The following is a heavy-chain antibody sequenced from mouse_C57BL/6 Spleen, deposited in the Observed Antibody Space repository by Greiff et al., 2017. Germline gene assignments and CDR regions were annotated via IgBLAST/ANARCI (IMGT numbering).Heavy chain of an antibody. Sequence: VKLMESGPELVKPGASVKISCKASGYAFSSSWMNWVKQRPGKGLEWIGRIYPGDGDTNYNGKFKGKATLTADKSSSTAYMQLSSLTSEDSAVYFCARSLGYDGTPYAMDYWGQGTSVTVSS. CDR2: IYPGDGDT. CDR1: GYAFSSSW. J-gene: IGHJ4*01. CDR3: ARSLGYDGTPYAMDY. D-gene: IGHD2-2*01. V-gene: IGHV1-82*01.